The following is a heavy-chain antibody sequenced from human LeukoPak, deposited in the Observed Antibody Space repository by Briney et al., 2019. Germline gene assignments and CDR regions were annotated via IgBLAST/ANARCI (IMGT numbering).Heavy chain of an antibody. V-gene: IGHV3-73*01. CDR3: TRELRLRELLGYYYYYMDV. CDR2: IRSKANSYAT. J-gene: IGHJ6*03. Sequence: PGGSLRLSCAASGFTFSGSAMHWVRQASGKGLEWVGRIRSKANSYATAYAASVKGRFTISRDDSKNTAYLQMNSLKTEDTAVYYCTRELRLRELLGYYYYYMDVWGKGTTVTVSS. CDR1: GFTFSGSA. D-gene: IGHD1-26*01.